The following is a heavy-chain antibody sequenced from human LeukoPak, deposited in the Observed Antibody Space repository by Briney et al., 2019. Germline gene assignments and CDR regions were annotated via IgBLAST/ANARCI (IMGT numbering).Heavy chain of an antibody. CDR1: GGSISSYY. Sequence: SETLSLTCTVSGGSISSYYWSWIRQPPGKGLEWIGYIYYSGSTDYNPSLKSRVTISVDTSRNQFSLRLSSVTAADTAVYYCARVTGYMTEDFFDYWGQGTLVTVSS. CDR3: ARVTGYMTEDFFDY. J-gene: IGHJ4*02. CDR2: IYYSGST. D-gene: IGHD6-13*01. V-gene: IGHV4-59*01.